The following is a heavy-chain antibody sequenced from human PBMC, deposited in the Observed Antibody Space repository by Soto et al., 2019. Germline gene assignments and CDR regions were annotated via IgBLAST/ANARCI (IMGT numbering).Heavy chain of an antibody. CDR1: GFTFSSYS. D-gene: IGHD1-26*01. CDR2: ISSSSSTI. V-gene: IGHV3-48*02. Sequence: PGGSLRLSCAASGFTFSSYSMNWVRQAPGKGLEWVSYISSSSSTIYYADSVKGRFTISRDNAKNSLYLQMNSLRDEDTAVYYCARGSYSGSYYGSYYGMDVWGQGTTVTVSS. CDR3: ARGSYSGSYYGSYYGMDV. J-gene: IGHJ6*02.